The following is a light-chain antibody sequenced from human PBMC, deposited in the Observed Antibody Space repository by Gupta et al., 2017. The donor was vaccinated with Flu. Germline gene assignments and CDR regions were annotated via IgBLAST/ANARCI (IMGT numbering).Light chain of an antibody. CDR2: AAS. Sequence: DITLSPPPSSPSASVGDRVTITCRASQDIKNYLVWYQQKPGKVPKLLIYAASTLQSGVPSRFSGRGSGTDFALTISSLQPEDAATYYCQKYNTAPFTFGPGTKVDIK. J-gene: IGKJ3*01. CDR3: QKYNTAPFT. CDR1: QDIKNY. V-gene: IGKV1-27*01.